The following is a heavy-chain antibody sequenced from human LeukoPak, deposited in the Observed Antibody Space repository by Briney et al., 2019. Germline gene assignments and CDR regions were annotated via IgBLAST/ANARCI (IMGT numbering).Heavy chain of an antibody. D-gene: IGHD4-17*01. J-gene: IGHJ6*03. CDR1: GGSISSYY. V-gene: IGHV4-38-2*02. CDR3: ARGTGTTVTTLHYMDV. Sequence: SETLSLTCTVSGGSISSYYWGWIRQPPGKGLEWIGSIYHSGSTYYNPSLKSRVTISVDTSKNQFSLKLSSVTAADTAVYYCARGTGTTVTTLHYMDVWGKGTTVTVSS. CDR2: IYHSGST.